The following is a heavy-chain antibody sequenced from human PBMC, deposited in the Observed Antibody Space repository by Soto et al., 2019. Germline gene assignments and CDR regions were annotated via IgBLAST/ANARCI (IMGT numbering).Heavy chain of an antibody. CDR3: ARDHSSSSYYYYYGMDV. CDR1: GGTFSSYA. J-gene: IGHJ6*02. Sequence: ASVKVSCKASGGTFSSYAISWVRQAPGQGLEWMGGIIPIFGTANYAQKFQGRVTITADKSTSTAYMELSSLRSEDTAVYYCARDHSSSSYYYYYGMDVWGQGTTVTAP. V-gene: IGHV1-69*06. D-gene: IGHD6-13*01. CDR2: IIPIFGTA.